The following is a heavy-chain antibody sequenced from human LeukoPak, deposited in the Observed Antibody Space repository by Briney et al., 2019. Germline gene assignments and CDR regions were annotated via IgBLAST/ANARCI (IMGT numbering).Heavy chain of an antibody. Sequence: GASVKVSCKVSGYTLTELSMHWVRQAPGKGLEWMGGFDPEDGETIYAQKFQGRVTMTEDTFTDTAYMELSSLRSEDTAVYYCATVGLDRAAAGTIWVWFDPWGQGTLVTVSS. CDR3: ATVGLDRAAAGTIWVWFDP. J-gene: IGHJ5*02. CDR1: GYTLTELS. D-gene: IGHD6-13*01. V-gene: IGHV1-24*01. CDR2: FDPEDGET.